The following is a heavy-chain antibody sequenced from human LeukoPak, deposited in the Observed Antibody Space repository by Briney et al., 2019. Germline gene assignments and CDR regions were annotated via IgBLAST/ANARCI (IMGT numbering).Heavy chain of an antibody. Sequence: PSETLSLTCTVSGGSVSSGSYYWSWIRQPPGKGLEWIGYIYYSGSTNYNPSLKSRVTISVDTSKNQFSLKLSSVTAADTAVYYCARGMGRDPLWFGELLRSTSWFDPWGQGTLVTVSS. CDR1: GGSVSSGSYY. CDR3: ARGMGRDPLWFGELLRSTSWFDP. D-gene: IGHD3-10*01. V-gene: IGHV4-61*01. J-gene: IGHJ5*02. CDR2: IYYSGST.